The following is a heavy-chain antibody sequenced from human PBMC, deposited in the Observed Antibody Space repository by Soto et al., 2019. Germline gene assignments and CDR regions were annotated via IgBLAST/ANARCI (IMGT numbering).Heavy chain of an antibody. J-gene: IGHJ4*02. D-gene: IGHD3-10*01. CDR1: GFSFISYS. Sequence: QVHLVASGGGVVQPGRSLRLSCVASGFSFISYSMHWVRQAPGKGLEWVAVISNDGNFEYYADSVKGRFTISRDNSKNTLCLQLNSLRAEDTAIYYCAKVGGLLASGSCRKHPIDFWCPGNRVSVSS. CDR2: ISNDGNFE. V-gene: IGHV3-30*18. CDR3: AKVGGLLASGSCRKHPIDF.